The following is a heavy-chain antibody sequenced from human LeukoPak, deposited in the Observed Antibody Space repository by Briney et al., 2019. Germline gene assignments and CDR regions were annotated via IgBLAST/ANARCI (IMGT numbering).Heavy chain of an antibody. CDR3: AKDVVAYYGMDV. Sequence: PGRSLRLSCAASGFTFDDYAMPWVRHAPGKGLEWVSGISWNSGTISTADSVKGRFTISRDNAKNSLYLQMNSLRAEDTALYYCAKDVVAYYGMDVWGQGTTVTVSS. D-gene: IGHD2-15*01. V-gene: IGHV3-9*01. J-gene: IGHJ6*02. CDR2: ISWNSGTI. CDR1: GFTFDDYA.